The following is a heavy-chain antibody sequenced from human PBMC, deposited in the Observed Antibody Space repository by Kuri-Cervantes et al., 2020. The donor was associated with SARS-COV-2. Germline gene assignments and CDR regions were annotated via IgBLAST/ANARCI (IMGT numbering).Heavy chain of an antibody. Sequence: GESLKISCAASGFTFSSYGMHWVRQAPGKGLEWVAVIWYGGSNKYYADSVKGRFTISRDNSKNTLYLQMNSLRAEDTAVYYCARDSDFWSGYYTGIVAFDIWGQGTMVTVSS. CDR3: ARDSDFWSGYYTGIVAFDI. CDR1: GFTFSSYG. V-gene: IGHV3-33*08. CDR2: IWYGGSNK. D-gene: IGHD3-3*01. J-gene: IGHJ3*02.